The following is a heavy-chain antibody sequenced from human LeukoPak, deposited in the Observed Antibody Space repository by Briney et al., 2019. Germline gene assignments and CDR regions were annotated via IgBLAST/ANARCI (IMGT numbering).Heavy chain of an antibody. V-gene: IGHV4-59*06. CDR1: GASISSSY. Sequence: PSETLSLTCTVSGASISSSYWSWIRQPPGKGLEWIGFISYIGSTSYNPSLKSRVTISRDTSKNQFSLKLSSVTVADTAVYYCARTFDILTGLTHYYAMDVWGPGTTVTVSS. D-gene: IGHD3-9*01. CDR3: ARTFDILTGLTHYYAMDV. CDR2: ISYIGST. J-gene: IGHJ6*02.